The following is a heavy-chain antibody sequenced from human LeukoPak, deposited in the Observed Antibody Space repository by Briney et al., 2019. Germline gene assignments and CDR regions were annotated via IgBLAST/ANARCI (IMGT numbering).Heavy chain of an antibody. Sequence: GGSLRLSCAASGFIFHTYNMKWVRQAPGKGLEWVSYISSSSSTINYADSVKGRFTISRDNPNNSLYLQMNSLRVQDTAVYYCARKGSGYAMDVWGEGTTVTVPS. CDR1: GFIFHTYN. D-gene: IGHD3-10*01. CDR2: ISSSSSTI. V-gene: IGHV3-48*04. CDR3: ARKGSGYAMDV. J-gene: IGHJ6*04.